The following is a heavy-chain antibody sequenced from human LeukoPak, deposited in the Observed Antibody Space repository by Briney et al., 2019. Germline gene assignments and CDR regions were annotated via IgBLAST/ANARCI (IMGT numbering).Heavy chain of an antibody. CDR3: ARAPRVYYGTDV. Sequence: GSSVKVSCKASGGTFSSYTISWVRQAPGQGLEWMGRIIPILGIANYAQKFQGRVTITADKSTSTAYMELSSLRSEDTAVYYCARAPRVYYGTDVWGQGTTVTVSS. J-gene: IGHJ6*02. CDR2: IIPILGIA. V-gene: IGHV1-69*02. CDR1: GGTFSSYT.